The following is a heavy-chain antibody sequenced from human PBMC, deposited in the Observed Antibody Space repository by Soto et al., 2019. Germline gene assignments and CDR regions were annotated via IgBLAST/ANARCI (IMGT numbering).Heavy chain of an antibody. D-gene: IGHD2-2*01. CDR1: GFTFSSYS. CDR3: ASTNCSGTRCYYDY. Sequence: RGSLRLSCAASGFTFSSYSMNWVRQAPGKGLEWVSSISSSSSYIYYADSVKGRFTISRDNAKNSLYLQMNSLRAEDTAVYYCASTNCSGTRCYYDYWGQGTLVTVSS. V-gene: IGHV3-21*01. CDR2: ISSSSSYI. J-gene: IGHJ4*02.